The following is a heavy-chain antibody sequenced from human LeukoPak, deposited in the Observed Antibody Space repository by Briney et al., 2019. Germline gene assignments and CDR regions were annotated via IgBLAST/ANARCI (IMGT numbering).Heavy chain of an antibody. Sequence: GGSLRLSCAASGFTFSTYAMHWVRQAPGKGLEWVAVISYDGSHKYYADSVKGRFTISRDNAKNSLYLQMNSLRAEDTAVYYCAREFIPTLIAAAGFDYWGQGTLVTVSS. CDR1: GFTFSTYA. D-gene: IGHD6-13*01. CDR2: ISYDGSHK. CDR3: AREFIPTLIAAAGFDY. V-gene: IGHV3-30-3*01. J-gene: IGHJ4*02.